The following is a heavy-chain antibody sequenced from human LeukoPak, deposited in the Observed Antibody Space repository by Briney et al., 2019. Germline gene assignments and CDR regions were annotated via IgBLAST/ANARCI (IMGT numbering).Heavy chain of an antibody. CDR3: ARDPLDYGDYETPPFDY. V-gene: IGHV1-3*01. J-gene: IGHJ4*02. CDR1: GYTFTSYA. CDR2: INAGNGNT. Sequence: ASVKVSCKASGYTFTSYAMHWVRQAPGQRLEWMGWINAGNGNTKYSQKFQGRVTITRDTSASTAYMELSSLRSEDTAVYYCARDPLDYGDYETPPFDYWAREPWSPSPQ. D-gene: IGHD4-17*01.